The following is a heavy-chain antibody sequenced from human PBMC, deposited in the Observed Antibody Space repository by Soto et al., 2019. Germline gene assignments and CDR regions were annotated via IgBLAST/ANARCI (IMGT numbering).Heavy chain of an antibody. CDR2: ISYDGSNK. CDR3: ARVRVTVVTPRDYGMDV. V-gene: IGHV3-30-3*01. J-gene: IGHJ6*02. D-gene: IGHD2-21*02. CDR1: GFTFSSYA. Sequence: QVPLVESGGGVVQPGRSLRLSCAASGFTFSSYAMHWVRQAPGKGLEWVAVISYDGSNKYYADSVKGRFTISRDNSLNXXYLQMNSLRAEDTAVYYCARVRVTVVTPRDYGMDVWGQGTTVTVSS.